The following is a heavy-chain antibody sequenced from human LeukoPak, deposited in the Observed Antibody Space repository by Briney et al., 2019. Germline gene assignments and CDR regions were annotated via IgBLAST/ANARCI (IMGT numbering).Heavy chain of an antibody. Sequence: PSETLSLTCTVSGGSVSSGNYYGSWIRQSPGKGLAWIGYMYYSGGTNYNPSLKSRVTISVDTSKNQFSLKLSSVTAADTAVYYCASNYYGSGSLYYWGQGNLVTVSS. J-gene: IGHJ4*02. V-gene: IGHV4-61*01. CDR1: GGSVSSGNYY. CDR3: ASNYYGSGSLYY. CDR2: MYYSGGT. D-gene: IGHD3-10*01.